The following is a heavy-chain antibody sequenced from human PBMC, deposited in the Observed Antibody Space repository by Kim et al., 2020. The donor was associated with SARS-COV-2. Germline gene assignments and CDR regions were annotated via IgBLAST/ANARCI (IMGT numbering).Heavy chain of an antibody. CDR3: AKDPDY. CDR2: GSGGST. Sequence: GSGGSTYYADAVKGRFTISRDNSKNTLYLQMNSLRAEDTAVYYCAKDPDYWGQGTLVTVSS. V-gene: IGHV3-23*01. J-gene: IGHJ4*02.